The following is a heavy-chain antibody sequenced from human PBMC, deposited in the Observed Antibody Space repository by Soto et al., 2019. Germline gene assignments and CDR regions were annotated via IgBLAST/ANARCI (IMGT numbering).Heavy chain of an antibody. CDR3: ARDMSRERLRFFDY. CDR2: IYYSGST. CDR1: GGSISSYY. V-gene: IGHV4-59*01. D-gene: IGHD5-12*01. J-gene: IGHJ4*02. Sequence: SETLSLTCTVSGGSISSYYWSWIRQPPGKGLEWIGYIYYSGSTNYNPSLKSRVTISVDTSKNQFSLKLSSVTAADTAVYYCARDMSRERLRFFDYWGQGTLVTVSS.